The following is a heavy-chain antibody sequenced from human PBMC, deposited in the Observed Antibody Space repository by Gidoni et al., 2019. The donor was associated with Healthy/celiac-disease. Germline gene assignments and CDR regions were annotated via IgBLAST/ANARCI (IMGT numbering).Heavy chain of an antibody. D-gene: IGHD3-9*01. V-gene: IGHV4-4*02. CDR3: ARVRYDYYYYGMDV. CDR2: ICHCGST. J-gene: IGHJ6*02. CDR1: GGSISSSNC. Sequence: QVQLQESGPGLAKPSGTLPLTCAVSGGSISSSNCWSWVRQPPGKGLEWIGEICHCGSTNYNPSLNSRFTISVDKSNNRFSLKLSSVTAADTAVYYCARVRYDYYYYGMDVWGQGTTVTVSS.